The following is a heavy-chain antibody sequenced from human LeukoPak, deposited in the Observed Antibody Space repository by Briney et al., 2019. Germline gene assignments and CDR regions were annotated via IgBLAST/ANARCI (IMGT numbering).Heavy chain of an antibody. D-gene: IGHD1-26*01. Sequence: ASETLSLTCTVSGGSISSYYWSWVRQPPGKGLEWIGYIYYSGSTNYNTSLKSRVTISVDTSKNQFSLKLSSVTAADTAVYYCAREEGGWFDPWGQGTLVTVSS. CDR2: IYYSGST. CDR1: GGSISSYY. V-gene: IGHV4-59*01. CDR3: AREEGGWFDP. J-gene: IGHJ5*02.